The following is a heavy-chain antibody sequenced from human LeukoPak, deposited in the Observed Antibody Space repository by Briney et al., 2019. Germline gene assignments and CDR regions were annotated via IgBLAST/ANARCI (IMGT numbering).Heavy chain of an antibody. CDR1: GFTFGDYA. V-gene: IGHV3-49*03. D-gene: IGHD6-19*01. CDR3: TRAISSGWLGYFDY. CDR2: IRGKAYGGTT. Sequence: PGGSLRLSCTASGFTFGDYAMSWFRQAPGMGVEWVGFIRGKAYGGTTEYAASVKGRFTISRDDSKSIAYLQMNSLKTEDTAVYYCTRAISSGWLGYFDYWGQGTLVTVSS. J-gene: IGHJ4*02.